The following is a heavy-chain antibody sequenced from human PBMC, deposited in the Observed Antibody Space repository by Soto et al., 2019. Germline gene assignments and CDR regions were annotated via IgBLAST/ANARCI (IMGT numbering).Heavy chain of an antibody. Sequence: SVKVSCKASGGTFSSYAISWVRQAPGQGLEWMGGIIPIFGTANYAQKFQGRATITAGESTSTAYMELSSLRSEDTAVYYCAREYYYDSSGFLWGQGTLVTVSS. J-gene: IGHJ4*02. V-gene: IGHV1-69*13. CDR1: GGTFSSYA. D-gene: IGHD3-22*01. CDR3: AREYYYDSSGFL. CDR2: IIPIFGTA.